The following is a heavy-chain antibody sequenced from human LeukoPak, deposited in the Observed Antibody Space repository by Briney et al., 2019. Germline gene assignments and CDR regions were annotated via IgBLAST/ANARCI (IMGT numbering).Heavy chain of an antibody. CDR1: GGSITSGNYY. D-gene: IGHD5-12*01. Sequence: SQTLSLTCTVSGGSITSGNYYWSWIRQPAGKGLEWIGRIYTSGSTNYNPSLKSRVTISGDTSKNQFSLKLNSVTAADTAVYYRARGGDAAPFDFWGQGTLVTVSS. J-gene: IGHJ4*02. V-gene: IGHV4-61*02. CDR3: ARGGDAAPFDF. CDR2: IYTSGST.